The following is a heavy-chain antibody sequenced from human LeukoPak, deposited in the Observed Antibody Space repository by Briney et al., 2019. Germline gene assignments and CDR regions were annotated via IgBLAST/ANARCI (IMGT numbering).Heavy chain of an antibody. CDR1: GFAVINNY. J-gene: IGHJ4*02. V-gene: IGHV3-66*01. CDR2: LYSDGST. D-gene: IGHD6-25*01. Sequence: GGSLRLSCAASGFAVINNYMSWVRQAPGKGLEWVSVLYSDGSTYYLDSVKGRFTISRDNSKNTLYLQMNSLRAEDTAVYYCATASYSGWTASHDYWGQGTLVTVSS. CDR3: ATASYSGWTASHDY.